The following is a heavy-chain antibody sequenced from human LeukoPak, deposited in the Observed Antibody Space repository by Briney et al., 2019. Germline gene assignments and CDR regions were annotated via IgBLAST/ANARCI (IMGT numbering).Heavy chain of an antibody. J-gene: IGHJ4*02. CDR2: INHSGST. CDR3: ARVKYYYDSSGYSENCDY. CDR1: GGSFSGYY. Sequence: SETLSLTCAVYGGSFSGYYWSWIRQPPGKGLEWIGEINHSGSTNYNPSLKSRVTIPMDTSKNQFSLKLSSVTAADTAVYYCARVKYYYDSSGYSENCDYWGQGILVTVSS. D-gene: IGHD3-22*01. V-gene: IGHV4-34*01.